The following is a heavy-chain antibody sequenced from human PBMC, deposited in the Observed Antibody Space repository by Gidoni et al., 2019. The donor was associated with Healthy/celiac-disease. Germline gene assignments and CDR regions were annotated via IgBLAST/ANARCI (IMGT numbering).Heavy chain of an antibody. J-gene: IGHJ6*02. CDR2: ISSSSSTI. V-gene: IGHV3-48*02. CDR1: GFTFSSYS. Sequence: EVQLVESGGGLVQPGGSLRLSCAASGFTFSSYSLNWVRQAPGKGLEWVSYISSSSSTIYYADSVKGRFTISRDNAKNSLYLQMNSLRDEDTAVYYCARDGFVGDIVVVPTSHMDVWGQGTTVTVSS. D-gene: IGHD2-2*01. CDR3: ARDGFVGDIVVVPTSHMDV.